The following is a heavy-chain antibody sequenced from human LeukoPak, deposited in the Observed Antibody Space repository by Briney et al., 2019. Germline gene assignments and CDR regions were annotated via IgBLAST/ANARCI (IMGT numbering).Heavy chain of an antibody. CDR3: AKGGSWFGEFYDY. CDR2: ISWNSGSI. J-gene: IGHJ4*02. D-gene: IGHD3-10*01. CDR1: GFTFDDYG. Sequence: GGSLRLSCAASGFTFDDYGMSWVRQAPGKGLEWVSGISWNSGSIDYADSVKGRFTISRDNAKNSLYLQMNSLRAEDTALYYCAKGGSWFGEFYDYWGQGTLVTVSS. V-gene: IGHV3-9*01.